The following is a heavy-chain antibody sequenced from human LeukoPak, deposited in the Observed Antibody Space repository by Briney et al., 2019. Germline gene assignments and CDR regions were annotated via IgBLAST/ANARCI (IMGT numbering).Heavy chain of an antibody. CDR3: ARGIVRSSWYRLNWFDP. CDR1: GGSFSGYY. V-gene: IGHV4-34*01. J-gene: IGHJ5*02. Sequence: SETLSLTCAVYGGSFSGYYWSWIRQPPGKGLEWIGEINHSGSTNYNPSLKSRVTRPVDTSKNQFSLKLSSVTAADTVVHDCARGIVRSSWYRLNWFDPWGQGTLVTVSS. CDR2: INHSGST. D-gene: IGHD6-13*01.